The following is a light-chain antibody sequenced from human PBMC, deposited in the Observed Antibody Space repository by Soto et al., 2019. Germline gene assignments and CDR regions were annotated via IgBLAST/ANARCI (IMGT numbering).Light chain of an antibody. Sequence: DIQMTQSPPSLSASVGDRVTIACRASQGISNYLVWFQQKPGKVPQLLIYAASTLQSGVPSRFNGSGSGTDFTLTITSLRPEDVSTYYCQKYSSVPPNTLGQGTKLEIK. CDR2: AAS. V-gene: IGKV1-27*01. J-gene: IGKJ2*01. CDR3: QKYSSVPPNT. CDR1: QGISNY.